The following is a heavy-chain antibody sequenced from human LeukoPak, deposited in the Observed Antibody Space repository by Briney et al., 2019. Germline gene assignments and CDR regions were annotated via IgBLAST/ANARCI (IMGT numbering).Heavy chain of an antibody. CDR1: GGSISSTTYY. Sequence: KSSETLSLTCIVSGGSISSTTYYWGWIRQPPGKRLEWIGSIYYSGNTYYNPSLKSRVTISIDTSKDQFSLKLSSVTAADTAVYYCARLCNYYDSSGYYYEWDYFDYWGQGTLVTVSS. D-gene: IGHD3-22*01. V-gene: IGHV4-39*01. CDR2: IYYSGNT. J-gene: IGHJ4*02. CDR3: ARLCNYYDSSGYYYEWDYFDY.